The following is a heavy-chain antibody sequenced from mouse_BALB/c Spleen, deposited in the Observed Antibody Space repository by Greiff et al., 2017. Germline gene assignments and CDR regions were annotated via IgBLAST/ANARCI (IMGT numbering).Heavy chain of an antibody. J-gene: IGHJ4*01. V-gene: IGHV1S81*02. Sequence: VQLQQSGAELVKPGASVKLSCKASGYTFTSYYMYWVKQRPGQGLEWIGEINPSNGGTNFNEKFKSKATLTVDKSSSTAYMQLSSLTSEDSAVYYCTRCYYGSSPSMGYWGQGTSVTVSS. CDR1: GYTFTSYY. CDR3: TRCYYGSSPSMGY. D-gene: IGHD1-1*01. CDR2: INPSNGGT.